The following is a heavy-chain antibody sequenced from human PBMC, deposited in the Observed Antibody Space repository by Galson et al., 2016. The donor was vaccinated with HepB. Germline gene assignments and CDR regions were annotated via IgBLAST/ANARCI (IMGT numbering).Heavy chain of an antibody. CDR3: ARDRLVTIFGVDDAFDI. CDR2: ITGSGAGT. D-gene: IGHD3-3*01. CDR1: GFTFTSYA. Sequence: SLRLSCAASGFTFTSYAMSWVRQAPGKGLEWVSGITGSGAGTYYADSVKGRFTISSDNSKNTLYLQMNSLRAEDTAVYYCARDRLVTIFGVDDAFDIWGQGTMVTVSS. V-gene: IGHV3-23*01. J-gene: IGHJ3*02.